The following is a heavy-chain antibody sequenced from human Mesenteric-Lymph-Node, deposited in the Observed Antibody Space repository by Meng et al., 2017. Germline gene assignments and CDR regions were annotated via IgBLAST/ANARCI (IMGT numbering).Heavy chain of an antibody. CDR1: GFTFTDHW. V-gene: IGHV3-74*01. D-gene: IGHD3-22*01. CDR2: INPDGSNP. J-gene: IGHJ4*02. CDR3: ARDYYDSSGYGRFPQPFYYFDY. Sequence: GESLKISCAGSGFTFTDHWMHWVRQGPGKGLVWVSRINPDGSNPTYADSVKGRFTISRDNAKNTVYLQMNSLRAEDTAVYYCARDYYDSSGYGRFPQPFYYFDYWGQGTRVTVSS.